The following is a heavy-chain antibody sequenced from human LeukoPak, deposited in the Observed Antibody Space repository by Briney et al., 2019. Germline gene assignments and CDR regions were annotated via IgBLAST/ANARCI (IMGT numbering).Heavy chain of an antibody. V-gene: IGHV4-59*08. CDR2: IHYSGDT. Sequence: SETLSLTCTVSGGSISSYYWSWIRQPPGKGLEWIGYIHYSGDTKCNPSLKSRVTISVDTSKNQVSLQLNSVTAADTAVYYCAGYCGGGSCADSWGQGTLVTVSS. CDR3: AGYCGGGSCADS. D-gene: IGHD2-15*01. J-gene: IGHJ4*02. CDR1: GGSISSYY.